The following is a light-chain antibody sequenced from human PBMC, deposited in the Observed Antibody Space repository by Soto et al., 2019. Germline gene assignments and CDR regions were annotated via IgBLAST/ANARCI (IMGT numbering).Light chain of an antibody. CDR3: SSYAASNNLGV. CDR1: SSDVGGYNY. CDR2: EVS. Sequence: QSALTQPPSASGSPGQSVTISCIGTSSDVGGYNYVSWYQPHPGKAPKLMIYEVSKRPSGVPDRFSGSKSGNTASLTVSGLQAEDEADYYCSSYAASNNLGVFGGGTKLNVL. V-gene: IGLV2-8*01. J-gene: IGLJ2*01.